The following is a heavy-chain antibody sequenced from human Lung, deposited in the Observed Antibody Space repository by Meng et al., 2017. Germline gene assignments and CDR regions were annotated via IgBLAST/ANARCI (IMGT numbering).Heavy chain of an antibody. Sequence: QVQLVQSGAEIKKPGASVKVSCKASADTFANYAISWVRQAPGQGLEWMGRISTHNGNTNYALKLQGRVTVTTDTSTSTAYMELRNLRSDDTAIYYCATARFSFLLGFDYWGQGTLVTV. D-gene: IGHD2-8*02. CDR1: ADTFANYA. CDR3: ATARFSFLLGFDY. J-gene: IGHJ4*02. CDR2: ISTHNGNT. V-gene: IGHV1-18*01.